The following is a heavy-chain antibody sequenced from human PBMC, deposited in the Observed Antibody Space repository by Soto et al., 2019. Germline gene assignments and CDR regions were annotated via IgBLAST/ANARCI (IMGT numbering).Heavy chain of an antibody. CDR2: IYSGGST. V-gene: IGHV3-53*04. D-gene: IGHD3-10*01. CDR1: GFTVSSNY. Sequence: GGSLRLSCAASGFTVSSNYMSWVRQAPGKGLEWVSVIYSGGSTYYADSVKGRFTISRHNSKNTLYLQMNSLRSEDTAVYYCARDLLGYYGSDDYNWFDPWGQGTLVTVSS. J-gene: IGHJ5*02. CDR3: ARDLLGYYGSDDYNWFDP.